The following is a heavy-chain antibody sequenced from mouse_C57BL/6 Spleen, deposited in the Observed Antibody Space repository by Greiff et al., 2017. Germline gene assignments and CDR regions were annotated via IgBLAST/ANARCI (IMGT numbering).Heavy chain of an antibody. J-gene: IGHJ4*01. CDR1: GYTFTSYW. Sequence: QFQLQQPGTELVKPGASVKLSCTASGYTFTSYWMPWVQQKPGQGLEWIGNINPSNGGTNYNETFKSKATLTVDKSSSTAYMQLSSLTSEDSAVYYCARYDGYYDNYAMDYWGQGTSVTVAS. CDR2: INPSNGGT. CDR3: ARYDGYYDNYAMDY. V-gene: IGHV1-53*01. D-gene: IGHD2-3*01.